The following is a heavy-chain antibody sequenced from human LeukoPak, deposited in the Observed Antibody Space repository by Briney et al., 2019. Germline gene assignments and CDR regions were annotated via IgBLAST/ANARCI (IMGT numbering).Heavy chain of an antibody. V-gene: IGHV3-30*18. D-gene: IGHD5-12*01. J-gene: IGHJ4*02. CDR2: ISYDGSNK. Sequence: GGSLRLSCAASGFTFSSYGMHWVRQAPGKGLEWVAVISYDGSNKYYADSVKGRFTISRDNSKNTLYLQMNSLRAEDTAVYYCAKGRWLQLYGYFDYWGQGTLVTVSS. CDR1: GFTFSSYG. CDR3: AKGRWLQLYGYFDY.